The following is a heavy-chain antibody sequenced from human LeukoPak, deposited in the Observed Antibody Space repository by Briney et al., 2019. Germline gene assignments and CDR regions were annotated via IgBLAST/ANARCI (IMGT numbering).Heavy chain of an antibody. CDR2: IYYSGST. CDR1: GGSISSGGYY. CDR3: ARSGPGPYGRFGVTDY. D-gene: IGHD3-10*01. J-gene: IGHJ4*02. V-gene: IGHV4-31*03. Sequence: SETLSLTCTVSGGSISSGGYYWSWIRQHPGKGLEWIGYIYYSGSTYYNPSLKSRVTISVDTSKNQFSLKLSSVTAADTAVYYCARSGPGPYGRFGVTDYWGQGTLVTVSS.